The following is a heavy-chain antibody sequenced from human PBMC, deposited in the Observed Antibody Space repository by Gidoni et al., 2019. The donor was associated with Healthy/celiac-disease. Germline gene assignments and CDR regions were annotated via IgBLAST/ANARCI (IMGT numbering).Heavy chain of an antibody. Sequence: VQLVESGGGLVQPGGSLRLSCAASVFTFISSSMNWVRQAPGKGLEWVSYISSSSSTIYYADAVKGRFTISRDNAKNSLYLQMNSLRAEDTAVYYCARGTLGYDCWSGYYSSYGMDVWGQGTTVTVSS. V-gene: IGHV3-48*01. J-gene: IGHJ6*02. CDR1: VFTFISSS. D-gene: IGHD3-3*01. CDR2: ISSSSSTI. CDR3: ARGTLGYDCWSGYYSSYGMDV.